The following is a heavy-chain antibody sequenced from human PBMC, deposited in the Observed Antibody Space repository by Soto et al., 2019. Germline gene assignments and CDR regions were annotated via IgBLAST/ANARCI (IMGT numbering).Heavy chain of an antibody. J-gene: IGHJ4*02. CDR1: GGTFSSYA. D-gene: IGHD6-19*01. Sequence: QVQLVQSGAEVKKPGSSVKVSCKASGGTFSSYAISWVRQAPGQGLEWMGGIIPIFGTANYAQKFQGRVTIXXDXSXXTAYMELSSLRSEDTAVYYCAREGGLQWLVHSFDYWGQGTLVTVSS. V-gene: IGHV1-69*12. CDR3: AREGGLQWLVHSFDY. CDR2: IIPIFGTA.